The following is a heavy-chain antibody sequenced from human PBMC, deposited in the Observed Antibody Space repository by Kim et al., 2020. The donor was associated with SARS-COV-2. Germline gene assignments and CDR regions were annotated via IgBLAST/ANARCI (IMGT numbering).Heavy chain of an antibody. D-gene: IGHD1-26*01. J-gene: IGHJ4*01. V-gene: IGHV3-30-3*01. Sequence: GGSLRLSCAASGFTFSSYAMHWVRQAPGKGLEWVAVISYDGSNKYYADSVKGRFTISRDNSKNTLYLQMNSLRAEDTAVYYCARDPGIVGATFYWFDYWG. CDR1: GFTFSSYA. CDR3: ARDPGIVGATFYWFDY. CDR2: ISYDGSNK.